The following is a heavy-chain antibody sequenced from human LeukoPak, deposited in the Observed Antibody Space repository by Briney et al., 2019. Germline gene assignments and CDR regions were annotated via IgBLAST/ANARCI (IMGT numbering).Heavy chain of an antibody. D-gene: IGHD3-10*01. Sequence: GGSLRLSCAASGFTFSSYEMNWVRQAPGKGLEWVSYISSSGSTIYYADSVKGRFTISRDNAKNSLYLQMNSLRAEDTAVYYCARTDTSKSYKGDWYGMDVWGRGTTVTVSS. J-gene: IGHJ6*02. CDR1: GFTFSSYE. V-gene: IGHV3-48*03. CDR3: ARTDTSKSYKGDWYGMDV. CDR2: ISSSGSTI.